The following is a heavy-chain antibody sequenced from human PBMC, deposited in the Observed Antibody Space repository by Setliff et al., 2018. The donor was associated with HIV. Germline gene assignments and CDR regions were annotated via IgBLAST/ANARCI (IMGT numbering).Heavy chain of an antibody. CDR2: IYYSGST. V-gene: IGHV4-61*01. CDR3: ARDYVAVAVGKLYP. Sequence: SETLSLTCTVSGCSVNNNNYYWSWIRQPPGKGLEWIGYIYYSGSTNYNPSLKSRVTISVDTSKNQFSLKLSSVTAADTAVYYCARDYVAVAVGKLYPWGQGTLVTVSS. D-gene: IGHD6-19*01. CDR1: GCSVNNNNYY. J-gene: IGHJ5*02.